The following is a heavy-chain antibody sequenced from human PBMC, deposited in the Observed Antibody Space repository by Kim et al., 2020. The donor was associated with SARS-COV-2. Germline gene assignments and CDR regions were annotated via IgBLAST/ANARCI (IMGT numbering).Heavy chain of an antibody. Sequence: ESVKGRFTISRANAKNSLYLQMNSLRAEDTAVYYCARDMPDYGDYSNAFDIWGQGTMVTVSS. V-gene: IGHV3-21*01. CDR3: ARDMPDYGDYSNAFDI. D-gene: IGHD4-17*01. J-gene: IGHJ3*02.